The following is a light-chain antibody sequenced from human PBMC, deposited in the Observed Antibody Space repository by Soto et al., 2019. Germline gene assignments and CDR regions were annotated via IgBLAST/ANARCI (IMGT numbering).Light chain of an antibody. V-gene: IGKV3-20*01. Sequence: EIELTQSPGTLSLSPGERATLSCRASQSVSSSYLAWYQQKPGQAPRLLIYDAYSRATGIQDRFSGSGSGTDFTLTIRRLQPEDFAVYYCQQYGSSPITFGQGTRLEIK. CDR1: QSVSSSY. CDR2: DAY. J-gene: IGKJ5*01. CDR3: QQYGSSPIT.